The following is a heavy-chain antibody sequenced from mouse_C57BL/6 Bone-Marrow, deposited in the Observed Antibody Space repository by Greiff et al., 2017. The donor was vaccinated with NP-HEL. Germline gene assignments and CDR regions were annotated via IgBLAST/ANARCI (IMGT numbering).Heavy chain of an antibody. V-gene: IGHV1-4*01. Sequence: QVQLQQSGAELARPGASVKLSCKASGYTFTSYTMHWVKQRPGQGLEWIGYINPSSGYTKYNQKFKDKATLTADKSSSTAYMQLSSLTSEDSAVYYCAVQLRLLYWGQGTTLTVSS. CDR2: INPSSGYT. D-gene: IGHD3-2*02. J-gene: IGHJ2*01. CDR1: GYTFTSYT. CDR3: AVQLRLLY.